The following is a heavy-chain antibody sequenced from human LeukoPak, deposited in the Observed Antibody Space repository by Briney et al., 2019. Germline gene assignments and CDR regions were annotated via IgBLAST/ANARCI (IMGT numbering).Heavy chain of an antibody. CDR3: ARWGTMVRGDMFDY. CDR2: ISGSGGST. Sequence: GGSLRLSCAASGFTFSSYAMSWVRQAPGKGLEXXXXISGSGGSTYYAXXVKGRFTISRDNSKNTLYLQMNSLRAEDTAVYYCARWGTMVRGDMFDYWGQGTLVTVSS. CDR1: GFTFSSYA. J-gene: IGHJ4*02. D-gene: IGHD3-10*01. V-gene: IGHV3-23*01.